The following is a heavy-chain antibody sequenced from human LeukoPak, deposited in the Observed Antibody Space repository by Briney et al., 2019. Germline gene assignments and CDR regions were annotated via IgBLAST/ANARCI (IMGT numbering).Heavy chain of an antibody. CDR1: GDTFTSYY. D-gene: IGHD6-13*01. Sequence: ASVKVSCKASGDTFTSYYMHWVRQAPGQGLEWMGIINPSGGSTSYAQKFQGRVTMTTDTSTSTVYMELSSLRSEDTAVYYCARDRDRYSSSWYVGYYFDYWGQGPLVTVSS. J-gene: IGHJ4*02. CDR2: INPSGGST. V-gene: IGHV1-46*01. CDR3: ARDRDRYSSSWYVGYYFDY.